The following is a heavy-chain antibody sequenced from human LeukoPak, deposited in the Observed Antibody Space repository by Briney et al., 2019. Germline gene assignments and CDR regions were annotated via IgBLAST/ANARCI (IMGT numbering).Heavy chain of an antibody. CDR2: INHSGST. Sequence: PSETLSLTCAVYGGSFSGYYWSWIRQPPGKGLEWIGEINHSGSTNYNPSLKSRVTISVDTSKNQFSLKLSSVTAADTAVYYCARAPQLWLSGWGQGTLVTVSS. D-gene: IGHD5-18*01. J-gene: IGHJ4*02. V-gene: IGHV4-34*01. CDR3: ARAPQLWLSG. CDR1: GGSFSGYY.